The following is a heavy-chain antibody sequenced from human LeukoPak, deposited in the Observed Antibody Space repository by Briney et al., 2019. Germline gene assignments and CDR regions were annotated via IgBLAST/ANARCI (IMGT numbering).Heavy chain of an antibody. Sequence: GGSLRLSCAASGFTFSSYAMRWVRQAPGKGLEWVSTFKTKYHQVYYAESVRGRFTISTDNSRNTVFLQMNSLRADDTALYYCARSVPDYTRFDYWGQGALVTVSS. CDR3: ARSVPDYTRFDY. CDR2: FKTKYHQV. CDR1: GFTFSSYA. V-gene: IGHV3-23*05. J-gene: IGHJ4*02. D-gene: IGHD4-11*01.